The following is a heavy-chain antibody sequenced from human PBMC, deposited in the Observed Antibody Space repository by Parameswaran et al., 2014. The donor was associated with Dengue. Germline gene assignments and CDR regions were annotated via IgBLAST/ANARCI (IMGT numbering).Heavy chain of an antibody. J-gene: IGHJ6*02. D-gene: IGHD5-24*01. CDR2: IIPIFGAA. V-gene: IGHV1-69*01. Sequence: WVRQAPGQGLEWIGGIIPIFGAANYAREFQGRFTITADDSTNTAYLELNSLRSDDTAMYFCATVTGRLEDPEDYDYNTYYHYYHGMDVWGQGTTVTVSS. CDR3: ATVTGRLEDPEDYDYNTYYHYYHGMDV.